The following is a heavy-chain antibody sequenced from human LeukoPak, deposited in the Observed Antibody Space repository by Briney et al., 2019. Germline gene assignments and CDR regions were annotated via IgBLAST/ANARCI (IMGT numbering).Heavy chain of an antibody. Sequence: GESLKISCKGSGYSFTSYWIGWVRQMPGKGLEWMGIIYPGDSDTRYSPSFQGQVTISADKSISTAYLQWSSLKASDTAMYYRARQEETYYYGSGSYQHWGQGTLVTVSS. D-gene: IGHD3-10*01. V-gene: IGHV5-51*01. CDR1: GYSFTSYW. CDR2: IYPGDSDT. J-gene: IGHJ4*02. CDR3: ARQEETYYYGSGSYQH.